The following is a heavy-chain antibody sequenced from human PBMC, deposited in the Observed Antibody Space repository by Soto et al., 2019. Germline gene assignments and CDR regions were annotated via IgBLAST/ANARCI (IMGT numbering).Heavy chain of an antibody. Sequence: QVQLVQSGAEVKKPGASVKVSCKASGYTFTRYYMHWVRQAPGQGLEWMGWINPNSGGTNYAQKFQGRVTMTRDTSISTAYMELSRLRSDDTAVYYCARDKSWFGERYYGMDVWGQGTTVTVSS. CDR2: INPNSGGT. V-gene: IGHV1-2*02. D-gene: IGHD3-10*01. CDR3: ARDKSWFGERYYGMDV. J-gene: IGHJ6*02. CDR1: GYTFTRYY.